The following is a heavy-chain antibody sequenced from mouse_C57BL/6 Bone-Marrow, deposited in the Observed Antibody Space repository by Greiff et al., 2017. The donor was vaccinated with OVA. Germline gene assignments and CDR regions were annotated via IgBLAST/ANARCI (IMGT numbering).Heavy chain of an antibody. Sequence: QVQLQQPGAELVKPGASVKMSCKASGYTFTRYWITWVKQRPGQGLEWIGDIYPGSGRTNYNERFKSKATLTVDTSSSTAYLQLCSLTSDDSAVSYFASSGITTVAVAFAFAYWGQGTSVPVSS. CDR2: IYPGSGRT. D-gene: IGHD1-1*01. CDR3: ASSGITTVAVAFAFAY. CDR1: GYTFTRYW. V-gene: IGHV1-55*01. J-gene: IGHJ4*01.